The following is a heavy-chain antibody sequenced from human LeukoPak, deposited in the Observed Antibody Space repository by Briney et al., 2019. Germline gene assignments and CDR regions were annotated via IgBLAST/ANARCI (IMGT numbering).Heavy chain of an antibody. Sequence: GGSLRLSCAASGFTFSSYAMSWVRQAPGKGLEWVGRIKSKTDGGTTDYAAPVKGRFTISRDDSKNTLYLQMNSLKTEDTAVYYCTAAQYYDFWSRSFDIWGQGTMVAVSS. V-gene: IGHV3-15*01. CDR2: IKSKTDGGTT. CDR3: TAAQYYDFWSRSFDI. D-gene: IGHD3-3*01. CDR1: GFTFSSYA. J-gene: IGHJ3*02.